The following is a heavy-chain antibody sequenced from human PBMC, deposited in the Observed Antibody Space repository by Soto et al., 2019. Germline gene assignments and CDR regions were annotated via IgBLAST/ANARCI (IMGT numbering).Heavy chain of an antibody. CDR1: GYSISNSNW. Sequence: QVQLQESGPGLVKPSDTLSLTCAVSGYSISNSNWWGWIRQPPGKGLEWIGYIFYSGNTYYNPSLKSRVTMSADTSKNQFSLKLSSVTAVDTAVYYCAMQPLGDTMADNFDYWGQGTLVTVSS. J-gene: IGHJ4*02. V-gene: IGHV4-28*01. CDR2: IFYSGNT. CDR3: AMQPLGDTMADNFDY. D-gene: IGHD5-12*01.